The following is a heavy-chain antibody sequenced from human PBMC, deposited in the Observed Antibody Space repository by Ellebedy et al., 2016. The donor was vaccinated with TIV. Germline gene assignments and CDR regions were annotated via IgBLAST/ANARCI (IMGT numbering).Heavy chain of an antibody. J-gene: IGHJ4*02. V-gene: IGHV1-18*01. Sequence: AASVKVSCKASGYTFTSYHICWVRQAPGQGLEWMGWISGNNGNTNYAQKFQGRVTMTTDTSTSTAYMELRSLSSDDTAVYYCARAKLDYGDFDYWGQGTLVTVSS. CDR2: ISGNNGNT. CDR3: ARAKLDYGDFDY. CDR1: GYTFTSYH. D-gene: IGHD4-17*01.